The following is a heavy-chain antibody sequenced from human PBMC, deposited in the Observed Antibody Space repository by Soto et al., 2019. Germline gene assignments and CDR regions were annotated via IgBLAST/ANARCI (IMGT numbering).Heavy chain of an antibody. CDR1: GGSISSYY. V-gene: IGHV4-59*03. CDR3: ARPGFGPLHGLVDV. D-gene: IGHD3-16*01. J-gene: IGHJ6*02. CDR2: VHHSWGS. Sequence: QVQLQESGPGLVKPSETLSLSCTVSGGSISSYYWSWFRQSPGKRMEWIGYVHHSWGSSYNPSLQSRGAISLDTVKSQFSLKVTSVTATDPAGYYCARPGFGPLHGLVDVWGQGTTVTVSS.